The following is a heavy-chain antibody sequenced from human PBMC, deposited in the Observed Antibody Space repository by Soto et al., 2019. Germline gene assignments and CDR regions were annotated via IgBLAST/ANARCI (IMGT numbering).Heavy chain of an antibody. J-gene: IGHJ4*02. CDR2: IYWDDDK. V-gene: IGHV2-5*02. D-gene: IGHD4-17*01. Sequence: SGPTLVKPTQTLTLTCTFSGFSLSTSGVGVGWIRQPPGKALEWLALIYWDDDKRYSPSLKSRLTITKDTSKNQVVLTMTNMDPVDTATYYCAHIGDYGDYVFVFDYWGQGTLVTVSS. CDR1: GFSLSTSGVG. CDR3: AHIGDYGDYVFVFDY.